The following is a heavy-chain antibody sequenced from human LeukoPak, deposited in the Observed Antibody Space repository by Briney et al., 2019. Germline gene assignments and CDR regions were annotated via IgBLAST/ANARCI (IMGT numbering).Heavy chain of an antibody. CDR3: ARDPSTIAVAGLDY. Sequence: GGSLRLSCAASGFTFSSYGMHWVRQAPGKGLEWVAVIWYDGSNKYYADSVKGRFTISRDNSKNTLYLQMNSLRAEDTAVYYCARDPSTIAVAGLDYWGQGTLVSVSS. J-gene: IGHJ4*02. V-gene: IGHV3-33*01. CDR1: GFTFSSYG. D-gene: IGHD6-19*01. CDR2: IWYDGSNK.